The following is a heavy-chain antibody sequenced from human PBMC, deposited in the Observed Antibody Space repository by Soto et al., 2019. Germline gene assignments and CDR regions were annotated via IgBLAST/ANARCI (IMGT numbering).Heavy chain of an antibody. V-gene: IGHV1-69*01. Sequence: QVQLVQSGTEVKKPGSSVKVSCKASGGTFDSYAISWVRQAPGQGLQWMGGIIPVLGTAKYAQEFQGRMTIIADASTKTGNKGLSSLRSEDTAVYYWARGEGDSVMGQAVAGTGSFDYWGQGTLVTVSS. J-gene: IGHJ4*02. CDR2: IIPVLGTA. D-gene: IGHD6-19*01. CDR1: GGTFDSYA. CDR3: ARGEGDSVMGQAVAGTGSFDY.